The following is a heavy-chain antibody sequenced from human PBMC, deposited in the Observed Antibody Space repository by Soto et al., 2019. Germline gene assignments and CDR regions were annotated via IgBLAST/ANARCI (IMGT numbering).Heavy chain of an antibody. CDR1: GFTFPNFA. V-gene: IGHV3-23*01. Sequence: EVQLSQSGGGLVQPGGSMRLSCAASGFTFPNFAITWVRQAPGKGLEWVSSIGGSGGATYFADSVKGRCTMSRDNVNCEVFLQLNSLSAEETAVYYCTKDLFYATYDWVFAGPSSDFWGQGTLVTVSA. CDR2: IGGSGGAT. CDR3: TKDLFYATYDWVFAGPSSDF. J-gene: IGHJ4*02. D-gene: IGHD3-16*01.